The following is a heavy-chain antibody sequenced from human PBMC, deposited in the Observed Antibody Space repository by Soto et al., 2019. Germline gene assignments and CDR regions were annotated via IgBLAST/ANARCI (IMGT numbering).Heavy chain of an antibody. J-gene: IGHJ3*01. CDR2: ISTYNGDT. V-gene: IGHV1-18*01. CDR1: GYSFTNYG. D-gene: IGHD3-22*01. Sequence: QVHLVQSGAEVKKPGASVKVSCKASGYSFTNYGISWVREAPGQGLEWMGWISTYNGDTDYPQKVQGRVTMTTDTSTSIAYIELRRLSSDDTSVHYYARDRGYYESTGYLGRAVDVWGQGTIVTVSS. CDR3: ARDRGYYESTGYLGRAVDV.